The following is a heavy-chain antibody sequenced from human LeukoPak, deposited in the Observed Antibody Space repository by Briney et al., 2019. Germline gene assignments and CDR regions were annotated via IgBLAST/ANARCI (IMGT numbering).Heavy chain of an antibody. D-gene: IGHD3-10*01. CDR2: ISGDGGST. CDR3: AKDGLITMVRGVIDY. Sequence: GGSLRLSSAASGFTFDDYAMHWVRQAPGKGLEWVSLISGDGGSTYYADSVKGRFTISRDNSKNSLYLQMNSLRTEDTALYYCAKDGLITMVRGVIDYWGQGTLVTVSS. J-gene: IGHJ4*02. CDR1: GFTFDDYA. V-gene: IGHV3-43*02.